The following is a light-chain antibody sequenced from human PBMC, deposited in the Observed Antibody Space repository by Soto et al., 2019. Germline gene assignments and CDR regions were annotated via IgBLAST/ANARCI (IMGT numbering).Light chain of an antibody. CDR3: QQDNSFPIT. V-gene: IGKV1-39*01. CDR1: QNIHTH. J-gene: IGKJ5*01. Sequence: DIQMTQSPSSLFASVGDRVTITCRASQNIHTHLNWYQQKPGKAPKLLIYAASSLQSGVPSRFSGSGSGTDFTLTISTLQPEDFATYYCQQDNSFPITFGQGTKLDIK. CDR2: AAS.